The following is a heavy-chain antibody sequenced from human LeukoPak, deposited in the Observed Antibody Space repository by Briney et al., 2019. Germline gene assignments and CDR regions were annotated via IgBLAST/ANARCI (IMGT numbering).Heavy chain of an antibody. J-gene: IGHJ4*02. D-gene: IGHD1-26*01. CDR1: AFSLNAYN. CDR2: ISYTGTYI. Sequence: GGSLRLSCAASAFSLNAYNMNWVRQAPGKGLEWVLSISYTGTYIYYADSVKGRFTISRDNAQNSLYLQMNSLRAEDTAIYYCARDRGTYRPIDYWGQGTLVTVSS. CDR3: ARDRGTYRPIDY. V-gene: IGHV3-21*04.